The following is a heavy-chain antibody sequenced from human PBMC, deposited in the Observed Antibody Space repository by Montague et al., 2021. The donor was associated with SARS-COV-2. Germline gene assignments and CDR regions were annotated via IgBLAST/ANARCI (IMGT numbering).Heavy chain of an antibody. J-gene: IGHJ6*02. V-gene: IGHV3-33*08. Sequence: SLRLFCAASGFTFSSYDMHWVRQAPGKGLEWVAVIWYDGSNQYYXDSVKGRFTISRDNSKNTLYLQMNSLRAEDTAVYYCAREYSAPRWFGEYNRYGMDVWGQGTTVTVSS. CDR2: IWYDGSNQ. CDR1: GFTFSSYD. CDR3: AREYSAPRWFGEYNRYGMDV. D-gene: IGHD3-10*01.